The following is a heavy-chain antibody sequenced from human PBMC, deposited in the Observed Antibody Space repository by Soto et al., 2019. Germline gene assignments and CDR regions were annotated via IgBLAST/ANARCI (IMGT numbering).Heavy chain of an antibody. CDR2: INGGGSGA. D-gene: IGHD2-15*01. V-gene: IGHV3-23*01. Sequence: EVQLLESGGGLVQPGGSLRLSCTASGFTFSDHAMTWVRQAPGKGLQWLSGINGGGSGAYYADSVKGRFTVSRANSNNTLFLQMVSLRVEDTAVYYCAIDLWWYTHWGQGTLVTVSS. CDR3: AIDLWWYTH. CDR1: GFTFSDHA. J-gene: IGHJ1*01.